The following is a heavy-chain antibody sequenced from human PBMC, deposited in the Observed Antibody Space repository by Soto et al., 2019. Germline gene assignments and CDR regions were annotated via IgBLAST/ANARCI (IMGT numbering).Heavy chain of an antibody. D-gene: IGHD3-22*01. J-gene: IGHJ4*01. CDR3: ARVRASHGYDRSGS. Sequence: ASVKVSCKASGYTFTSYAMHWVRQAPGQRLEWMGWINAGNGNTKYSQKFQGRVTITRDTSASTAYMELSSLRSEDTAVYYCARVRASHGYDRSGSCGHGTLVTVSS. CDR2: INAGNGNT. V-gene: IGHV1-3*01. CDR1: GYTFTSYA.